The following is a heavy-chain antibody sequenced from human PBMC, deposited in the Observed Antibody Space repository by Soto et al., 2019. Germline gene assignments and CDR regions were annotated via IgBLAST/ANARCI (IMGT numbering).Heavy chain of an antibody. CDR2: ISGRGGST. D-gene: IGHD2-21*02. J-gene: IGHJ4*02. CDR3: AKGEGDSHLFDY. Sequence: GGSLRLSCAASGFTFSSYAMSWVRQAPGKGLEWVSAISGRGGSTYYAEALKGRFTISRDNSKNTLFLQMNSLRAEDTAVYYCAKGEGDSHLFDYWGQGTLVTVSS. CDR1: GFTFSSYA. V-gene: IGHV3-23*01.